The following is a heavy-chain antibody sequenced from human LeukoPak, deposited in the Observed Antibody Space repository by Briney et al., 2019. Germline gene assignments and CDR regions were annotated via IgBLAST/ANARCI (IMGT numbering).Heavy chain of an antibody. J-gene: IGHJ4*02. D-gene: IGHD3-10*02. CDR2: ISTSGSTT. CDR1: GLTFSDYE. Sequence: GGSLRLSCAASGLTFSDYEINWVRQAPGKGLEWISCISTSGSTTYYADSVKGRFTISRDNAKNSLFLQMNTLTAEDTAVYYCARGALHVFDYWGQGTPVTVSS. CDR3: ARGALHVFDY. V-gene: IGHV3-48*03.